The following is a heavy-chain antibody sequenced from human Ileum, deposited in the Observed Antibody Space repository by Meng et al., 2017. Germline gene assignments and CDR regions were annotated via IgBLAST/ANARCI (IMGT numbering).Heavy chain of an antibody. Sequence: SETLSLTCAVSGYSISSGYYWGWIRQPPGKGLEWIGNIYHSGTTYYNPSLKSRVTVSIDTSNNHFSLKLSSVPAADTAVYYCARGGGSYGSRMDVWGQGTTVTVSS. J-gene: IGHJ6*02. CDR3: ARGGGSYGSRMDV. CDR2: IYHSGTT. D-gene: IGHD1-26*01. CDR1: GYSISSGYY. V-gene: IGHV4-38-2*01.